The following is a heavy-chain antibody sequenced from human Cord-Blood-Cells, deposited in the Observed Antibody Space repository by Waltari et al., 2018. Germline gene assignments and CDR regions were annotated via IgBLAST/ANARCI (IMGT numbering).Heavy chain of an antibody. CDR1: GFTLSSDG. D-gene: IGHD7-27*01. J-gene: IGHJ4*02. V-gene: IGHV3-33*01. CDR2: IWYDGSNK. Sequence: QVQMVESGGGVVQPGRSLRLSCAASGFTLSSDGMHWVRQAPGKGLEWVAVIWYDGSNKYYADSGKGRFTISRDNSKNTLYLQMNSLRAEDTAVYYCARDRTGALDYWGQGTLVTVSS. CDR3: ARDRTGALDY.